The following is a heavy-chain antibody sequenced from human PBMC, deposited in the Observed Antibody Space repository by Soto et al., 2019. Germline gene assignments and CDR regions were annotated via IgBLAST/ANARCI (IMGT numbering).Heavy chain of an antibody. D-gene: IGHD4-4*01. J-gene: IGHJ6*02. CDR2: IDPSDSYT. V-gene: IGHV5-10-1*01. Sequence: GESLKISCKGSGYSFTSYWISWVRQMPGKGLEWMGRIDPSDSYTNYSPSFQGHVTISADKSISTAYLQWSSLKASDTAMYYCARSNSNYAYYYGMDVWGQGTTVTVSS. CDR1: GYSFTSYW. CDR3: ARSNSNYAYYYGMDV.